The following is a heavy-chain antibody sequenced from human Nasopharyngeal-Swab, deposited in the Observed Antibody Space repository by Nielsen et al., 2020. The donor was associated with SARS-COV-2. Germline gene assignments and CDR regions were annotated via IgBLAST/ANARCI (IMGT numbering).Heavy chain of an antibody. CDR3: ARDGEGCSSGSCWIARGYYYYGMDV. Sequence: WIRQPPGKGLEWVSSISSNSGYIYYAKSVKGRFTISRDNAKNSLYLQMNSLTAEDTAVYFCARDGEGCSSGSCWIARGYYYYGMDVWGQGTTVTVSS. J-gene: IGHJ6*02. CDR2: ISSNSGYI. D-gene: IGHD2-15*01. V-gene: IGHV3-21*01.